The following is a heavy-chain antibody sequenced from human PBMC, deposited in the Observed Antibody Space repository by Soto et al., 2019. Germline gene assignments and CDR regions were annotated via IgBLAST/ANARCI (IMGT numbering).Heavy chain of an antibody. D-gene: IGHD6-13*01. CDR3: ARGRLDSSSWYAQFDY. CDR2: IIPIFGTA. Sequence: QVQLVQSGAEVKKPGSSVKVSCKASGGTFSTYAISWVRQAPGQGLEWMGGIIPIFGTANYAQKFQGRVTITADESTSTAYMELSSLRSEDTAVYYCARGRLDSSSWYAQFDYWGQGTLVIVSS. CDR1: GGTFSTYA. V-gene: IGHV1-69*01. J-gene: IGHJ4*02.